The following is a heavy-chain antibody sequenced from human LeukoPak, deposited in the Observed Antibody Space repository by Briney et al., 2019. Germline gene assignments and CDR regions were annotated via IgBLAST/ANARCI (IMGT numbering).Heavy chain of an antibody. CDR1: GFTFSNAW. CDR3: TTVLGYCSSTSCLGYFDC. V-gene: IGHV3-15*01. CDR2: IKSKTDGGTT. J-gene: IGHJ4*02. D-gene: IGHD2-2*01. Sequence: GGSLRLSCAASGFTFSNAWMSWVRPAPGKGLEWVGRIKSKTDGGTTDYAAPVKGRFTISRDDSKNTLYLQMNSLKTEDTAVYYCTTVLGYCSSTSCLGYFDCWGQGTLVTVSS.